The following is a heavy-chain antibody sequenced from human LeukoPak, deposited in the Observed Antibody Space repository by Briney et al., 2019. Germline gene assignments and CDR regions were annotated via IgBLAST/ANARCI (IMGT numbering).Heavy chain of an antibody. CDR2: IYYSGST. CDR3: AGDLNRYGMDV. Sequence: PSETLSLTCTVSGGSISSYYWSWIRQPPGKGLEWIGYIYYSGSTNYNPSLKSRVTISVDTSKNQFSLKLSSVTAADTAVYYCAGDLNRYGMDVWGQGTTVTVSS. V-gene: IGHV4-59*01. J-gene: IGHJ6*02. CDR1: GGSISSYY. D-gene: IGHD2/OR15-2a*01.